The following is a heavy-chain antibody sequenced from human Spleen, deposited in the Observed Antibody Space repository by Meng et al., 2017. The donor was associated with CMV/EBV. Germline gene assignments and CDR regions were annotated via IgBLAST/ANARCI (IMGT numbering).Heavy chain of an antibody. Sequence: SVKVSCKASGFTFTSSAVQWVRQARGQRLEWIGWIVVGSGNTNYAQKFQERVTITRDMSTSTAYMELSSLRSEDTAVYYCAADRGAGGSSTSWGCYYYGMDVWGQGTTVTVSS. J-gene: IGHJ6*02. CDR1: GFTFTSSA. CDR2: IVVGSGNT. V-gene: IGHV1-58*01. D-gene: IGHD2-2*01. CDR3: AADRGAGGSSTSWGCYYYGMDV.